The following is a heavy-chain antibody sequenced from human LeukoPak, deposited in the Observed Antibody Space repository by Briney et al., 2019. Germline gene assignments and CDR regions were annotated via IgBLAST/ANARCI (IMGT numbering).Heavy chain of an antibody. D-gene: IGHD5-12*01. J-gene: IGHJ4*02. CDR3: AKEGYSGYAFFDY. Sequence: GGSLRLSCAASGFTFSSYGMHWVRQAPGKGLEWVAGLWYDGSNEYYADSVKGRFTISRDNSKNTLFLQMNSLRDEDTAVYYCAKEGYSGYAFFDYWGQGTLLTVSS. CDR1: GFTFSSYG. CDR2: LWYDGSNE. V-gene: IGHV3-33*06.